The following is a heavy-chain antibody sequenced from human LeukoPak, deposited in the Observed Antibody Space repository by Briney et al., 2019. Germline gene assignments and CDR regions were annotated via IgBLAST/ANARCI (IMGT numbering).Heavy chain of an antibody. CDR2: INPHTGET. V-gene: IGHV1-2*02. D-gene: IGHD3-22*01. J-gene: IGHJ4*02. CDR1: GYTLTGYV. Sequence: ASVKVSCKASGYTLTGYVVHWVRQAPGQGLEWMGWINPHTGETHYAPKFQGRVTMTRDTSISTVYVQLSRLSPDDTAVFYCARESPSSGYNFDYWGQGTLVTVSS. CDR3: ARESPSSGYNFDY.